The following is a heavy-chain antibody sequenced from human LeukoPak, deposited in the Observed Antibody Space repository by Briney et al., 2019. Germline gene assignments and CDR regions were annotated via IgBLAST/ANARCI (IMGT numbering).Heavy chain of an antibody. D-gene: IGHD3-10*01. CDR1: GGSISSYY. CDR3: ARAGRTYYYGSGIPIWFDP. V-gene: IGHV4-59*01. Sequence: SETLSLTCTVSGGSISSYYWSWIRQPPGKGLEWIGYIYYSGSTNYNPSLKSRVTISVDTSKNQFSLKLSSVTAADTAVYYCARAGRTYYYGSGIPIWFDPWGQGTLVTVSS. J-gene: IGHJ5*02. CDR2: IYYSGST.